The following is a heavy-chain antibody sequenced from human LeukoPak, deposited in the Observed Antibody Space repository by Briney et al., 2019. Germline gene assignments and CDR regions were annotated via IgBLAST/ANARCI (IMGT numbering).Heavy chain of an antibody. D-gene: IGHD3-3*01. J-gene: IGHJ4*02. CDR1: GFTFSSYA. CDR2: ISGSGGST. CDR3: ARSASGYDFWSGYSYNFDY. Sequence: PGGSLRLSCAASGFTFSSYAMSWVRQAPGKGLEWVSAISGSGGSTYYADSVKGRFTISRDNSKNTLYLQMNSLRAEDTAVYYCARSASGYDFWSGYSYNFDYWGQGTLVTVSS. V-gene: IGHV3-23*01.